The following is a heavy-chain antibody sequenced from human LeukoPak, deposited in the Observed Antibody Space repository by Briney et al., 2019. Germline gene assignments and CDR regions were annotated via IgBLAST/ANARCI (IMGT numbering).Heavy chain of an antibody. D-gene: IGHD5-18*01. CDR1: GFTFSSYW. V-gene: IGHV3-74*01. J-gene: IGHJ4*02. Sequence: TGGSLRLSCAVSGFTFSSYWMHWVRQAPGKGLVWVSRIDRDGSRINYADSVKGRFTISRDNGKNTLFLQMNSLRAEDAAVYYCARENSGYSYGTWGQGTLVTVSS. CDR3: ARENSGYSYGT. CDR2: IDRDGSRI.